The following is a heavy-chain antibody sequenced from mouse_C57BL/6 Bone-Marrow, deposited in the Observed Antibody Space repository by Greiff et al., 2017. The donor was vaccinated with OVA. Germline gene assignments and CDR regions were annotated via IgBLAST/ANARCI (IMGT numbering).Heavy chain of an antibody. D-gene: IGHD3-2*02. V-gene: IGHV2-4*01. CDR2: LWSGGST. CDR3: AKKGGSSGPYYYAMDY. CDR1: GFSLTSYG. Sequence: QVQLQQSGPGLVQPSQSLSITCTVSGFSLTSYGVHWVRQPPGKGLEWLGVLWSGGSTDYNAAFISRLSISKDNSKSQVFFKMNSLQADDTAIYYCAKKGGSSGPYYYAMDYWGQGTSVTVSS. J-gene: IGHJ4*01.